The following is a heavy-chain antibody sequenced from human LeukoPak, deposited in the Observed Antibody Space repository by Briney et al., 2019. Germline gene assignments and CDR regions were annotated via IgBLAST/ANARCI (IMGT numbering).Heavy chain of an antibody. J-gene: IGHJ4*02. CDR3: ARHSTASGYLNYFDY. Sequence: SETLSLTCTVSGGSIGSYYWSWIRQPPGKGLEWIGYIYYSGSTNHNPSLESRVTISVDTSKNQFSLKLSSVTAADTAVYYCARHSTASGYLNYFDYWGQGTLVTVSS. D-gene: IGHD1-1*01. CDR2: IYYSGST. V-gene: IGHV4-59*08. CDR1: GGSIGSYY.